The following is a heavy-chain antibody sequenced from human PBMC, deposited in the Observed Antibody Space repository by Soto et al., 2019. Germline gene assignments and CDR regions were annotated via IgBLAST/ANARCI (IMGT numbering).Heavy chain of an antibody. J-gene: IGHJ4*02. Sequence: QITLKESGPTLVKPTQTLTLTCTFSGFSLSTAGVGVGWIRHPPGKTLEWLALIYWDDDKRYRPSLKSRLTVPKDTSKNQVVLTMTNMDPLDTAPYFCTHFSEGCSITRCSFDYWGQGTLVTVSS. CDR3: THFSEGCSITRCSFDY. D-gene: IGHD2-2*01. V-gene: IGHV2-5*02. CDR2: IYWDDDK. CDR1: GFSLSTAGVG.